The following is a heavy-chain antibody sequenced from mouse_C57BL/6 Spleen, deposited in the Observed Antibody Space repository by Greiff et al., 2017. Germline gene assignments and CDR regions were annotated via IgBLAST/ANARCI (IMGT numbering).Heavy chain of an antibody. CDR3: ARIYDGYYFDY. D-gene: IGHD2-3*01. V-gene: IGHV1-20*01. J-gene: IGHJ2*01. CDR2: INPYNGDT. CDR1: GYSFTGYF. Sequence: VQLKESGPELVKPGDSVKISCKASGYSFTGYFMNWVMQSHGKSLEWIGRINPYNGDTFYNQKFKGKATLTVDKSSSTAHMELRSLTSEDSAVYYCARIYDGYYFDYWGQGTTLTVSS.